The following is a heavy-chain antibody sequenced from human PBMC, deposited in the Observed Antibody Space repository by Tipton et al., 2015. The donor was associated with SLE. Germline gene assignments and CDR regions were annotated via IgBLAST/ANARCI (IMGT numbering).Heavy chain of an antibody. D-gene: IGHD6-13*01. CDR1: GGSISSHY. CDR2: IYYSGGT. J-gene: IGHJ4*02. Sequence: TLSLTCTVSGGSISSHYWSWIRQPPGKGLEWIGYIYYSGGTNYNPSLKSRVTISVDTSKNQFSLKLSSVTAADTAVYYCARGADSSSWAFDYWGQGTLVTVSS. V-gene: IGHV4-59*11. CDR3: ARGADSSSWAFDY.